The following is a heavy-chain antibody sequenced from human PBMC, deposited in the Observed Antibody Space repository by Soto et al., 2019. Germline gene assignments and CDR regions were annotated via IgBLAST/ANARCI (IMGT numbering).Heavy chain of an antibody. CDR2: ISYDGSNK. D-gene: IGHD3-3*01. Sequence: QVQLVESGGGVVQPGRSLRLSCAASGFTFSSYAMHWVRQAPGKGLEWVAVISYDGSNKYYADSVKGRFTISRDNSKNTLYLQMNSLRDEDMAVYYCARDGYDFWSGYIIRGWFDPWGQGTLVTVSS. CDR3: ARDGYDFWSGYIIRGWFDP. CDR1: GFTFSSYA. V-gene: IGHV3-30-3*01. J-gene: IGHJ5*02.